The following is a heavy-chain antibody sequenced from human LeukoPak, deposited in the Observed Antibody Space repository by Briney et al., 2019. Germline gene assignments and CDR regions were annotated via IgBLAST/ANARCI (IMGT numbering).Heavy chain of an antibody. Sequence: ASVKVSCKASGYTFTGNYMHWVRQAPGQGPEWMGWINPNSGGTNYAQNFQGRVTMTRDTSISTAYMELSRLRSDDTAVYYCARDYDSSGYYFHGYWGQGTLVTVSS. D-gene: IGHD3-22*01. CDR2: INPNSGGT. CDR3: ARDYDSSGYYFHGY. V-gene: IGHV1-2*02. CDR1: GYTFTGNY. J-gene: IGHJ4*02.